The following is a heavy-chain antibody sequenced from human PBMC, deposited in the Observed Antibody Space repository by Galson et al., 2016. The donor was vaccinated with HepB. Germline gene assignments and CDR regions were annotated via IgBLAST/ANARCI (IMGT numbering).Heavy chain of an antibody. CDR3: AKRGAFGSYYFDC. V-gene: IGHV3-23*01. CDR2: ISDSGGHT. J-gene: IGHJ4*02. CDR1: GFTFSSSV. Sequence: SLRLSCAASGFTFSSSVMSWVRQAPGRGLEWVSVISDSGGHTAYADSVKGRFTVSRDNSKNTLYLQMSILRAEATAVYLCAKRGAFGSYYFDCWGQGTLVTVSS. D-gene: IGHD1-26*01.